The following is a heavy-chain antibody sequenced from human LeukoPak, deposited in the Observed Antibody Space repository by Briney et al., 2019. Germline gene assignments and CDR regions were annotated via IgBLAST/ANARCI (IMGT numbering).Heavy chain of an antibody. Sequence: ASVKVSCKASGYTFTGYYMHWVRQAPGQGLEWMGWINPNSGGTNYAQKFQGRVTMTRDTSISTAYMELSRLRSDDTAVYYCARDPPVDIQLVPGSDYWGQGTLVTVSS. CDR2: INPNSGGT. CDR1: GYTFTGYY. D-gene: IGHD6-6*01. CDR3: ARDPPVDIQLVPGSDY. J-gene: IGHJ4*02. V-gene: IGHV1-2*02.